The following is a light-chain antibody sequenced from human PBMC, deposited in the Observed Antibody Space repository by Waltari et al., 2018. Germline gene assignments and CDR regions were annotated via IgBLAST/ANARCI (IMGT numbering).Light chain of an antibody. Sequence: AIRMTQSPSSLSASTGDRVTITCRARQDVSSYVAWYQQKPGKVPKLLIYAASTLQSGVPSRFSGSGSGTNFSLTIACLQSDDFAVYYCQQYYTYPVAFGGGAKVEVK. J-gene: IGKJ4*01. CDR1: QDVSSY. V-gene: IGKV1-8*01. CDR3: QQYYTYPVA. CDR2: AAS.